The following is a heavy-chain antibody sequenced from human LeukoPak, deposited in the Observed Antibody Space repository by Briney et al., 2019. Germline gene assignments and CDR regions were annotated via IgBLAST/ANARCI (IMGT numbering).Heavy chain of an antibody. CDR3: ARGMNWNDLDY. V-gene: IGHV3-48*03. Sequence: PGGSLRLSCAASGFTFSSYEMNWGRQAPGKGLEWVSYISSSGSTIYYADSVKGRFTISRDNAKNSLYLQMNSLRAEDTAVYYCARGMNWNDLDYWGQGTLVTVSS. D-gene: IGHD1-1*01. J-gene: IGHJ4*02. CDR2: ISSSGSTI. CDR1: GFTFSSYE.